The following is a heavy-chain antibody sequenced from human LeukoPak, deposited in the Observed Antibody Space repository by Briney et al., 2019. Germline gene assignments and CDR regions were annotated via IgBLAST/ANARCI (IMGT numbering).Heavy chain of an antibody. V-gene: IGHV3-74*01. D-gene: IGHD6-19*01. CDR1: GFTFSSYW. CDR3: VRSSSGPDPPDI. CDR2: INSDGSST. Sequence: GGSLRLSCAASGFTFSSYWMHWVRQAPGKGLVWVSRINSDGSSTNYAGSVRGRFTISRDNAKNTVYLQMNSLRAEDTAVYYCVRSSSGPDPPDIWGQGTMVTVSS. J-gene: IGHJ3*02.